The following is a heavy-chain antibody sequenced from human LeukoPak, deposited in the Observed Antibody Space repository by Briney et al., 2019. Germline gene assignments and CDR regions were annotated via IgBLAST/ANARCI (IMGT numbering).Heavy chain of an antibody. Sequence: AGGSLRLSCAAAGFTFSSYGMHWVRQAPGKGLEWVAVISYDGSNKYYADSVKGRFTISRDNSKNTLYLQMNSLRAEDTAVYYCAKDRPTVTTSEPDYWGQGTLVTVSS. D-gene: IGHD4-17*01. CDR1: GFTFSSYG. V-gene: IGHV3-30*18. CDR3: AKDRPTVTTSEPDY. CDR2: ISYDGSNK. J-gene: IGHJ4*02.